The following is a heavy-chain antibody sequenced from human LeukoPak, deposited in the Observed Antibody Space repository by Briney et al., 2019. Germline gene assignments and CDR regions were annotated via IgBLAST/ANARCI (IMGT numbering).Heavy chain of an antibody. J-gene: IGHJ6*02. D-gene: IGHD4-17*01. V-gene: IGHV3-7*05. CDR1: GFTFSSYW. CDR2: IKQDGSEK. Sequence: GGSLRLSCAASGFTFSSYWMSWVRQAPGKGLEWVANIKQDGSEKYYVDSVKGRFTISRDNAKNSLYLQMNSLRDEDTAVYYCARVPSYGDYYYYYGMDVWGQGTTVTVSS. CDR3: ARVPSYGDYYYYYGMDV.